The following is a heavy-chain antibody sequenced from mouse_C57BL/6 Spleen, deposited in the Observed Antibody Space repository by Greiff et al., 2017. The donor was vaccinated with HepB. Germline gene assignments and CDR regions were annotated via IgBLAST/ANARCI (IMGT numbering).Heavy chain of an antibody. V-gene: IGHV5-17*01. J-gene: IGHJ1*03. CDR1: GFTFSDYG. D-gene: IGHD1-1*01. CDR3: ARRDYGSSYVNWYFDV. CDR2: ISSGSSTI. Sequence: EVKLVESGGGLVKPGGSLKLSCAASGFTFSDYGMHWVRQAPEKGLEWVAYISSGSSTIYYADTVKGRFTISRDNAKNTLFLQMTSLRSEDTAMYYCARRDYGSSYVNWYFDVWGTGTTVTVSS.